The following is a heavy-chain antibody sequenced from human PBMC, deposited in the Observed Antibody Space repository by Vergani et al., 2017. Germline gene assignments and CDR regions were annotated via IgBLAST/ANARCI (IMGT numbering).Heavy chain of an antibody. CDR1: GYTFTSYG. CDR3: ARTLGYCSSTSCYYYYYGMDV. V-gene: IGHV1-18*04. D-gene: IGHD2-2*01. J-gene: IGHJ6*02. CDR2: ISAYNGNT. Sequence: QVQLVQSGAEVKKPGASVKVSCKASGYTFTSYGISWVRQAPGQGLEWMGWISAYNGNTNYAQKLQGRVTMTTDTSTSTAYMELSRLRSDDTAVYYCARTLGYCSSTSCYYYYYGMDVWGQGTTVTVSS.